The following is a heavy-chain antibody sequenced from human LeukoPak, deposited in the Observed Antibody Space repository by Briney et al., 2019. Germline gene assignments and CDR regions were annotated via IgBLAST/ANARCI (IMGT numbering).Heavy chain of an antibody. CDR1: GGSFSGYY. CDR3: ARASYGGRPFDY. V-gene: IGHV4-34*01. J-gene: IGHJ4*02. CDR2: INHSGST. Sequence: PSETLSLTCAVYGGSFSGYYWSWIRQPPGKGLEWIGEINHSGSTNYNPSLKSRVTISVDTSKNQFSLKLSSVTAADTAVYYCARASYGGRPFDYWGQGTLVTVSS. D-gene: IGHD4-23*01.